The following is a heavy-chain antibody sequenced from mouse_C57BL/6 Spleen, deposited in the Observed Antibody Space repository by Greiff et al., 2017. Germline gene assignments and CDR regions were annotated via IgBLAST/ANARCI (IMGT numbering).Heavy chain of an antibody. J-gene: IGHJ4*01. CDR3: TKGITTVVSYYAMDY. V-gene: IGHV6-3*01. CDR2: IRLKSDNYAT. D-gene: IGHD1-1*01. Sequence: EVKVVESGGGLVQPGGSMKLSCVASGFTFSNYWMNWVRQSPEKGLEWVAQIRLKSDNYATHYAESVKGRFTISRDDSKSSVYLQMNNLRAEDTGIYYCTKGITTVVSYYAMDYWGQGTSVTVSS. CDR1: GFTFSNYW.